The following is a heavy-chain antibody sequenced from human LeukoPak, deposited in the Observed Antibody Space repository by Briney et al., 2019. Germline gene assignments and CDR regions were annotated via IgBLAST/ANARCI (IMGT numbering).Heavy chain of an antibody. D-gene: IGHD2-2*01. CDR3: ARVMGRYCSSTSCYVDY. CDR2: ISSTSSYI. J-gene: IGHJ4*02. CDR1: GFTFSSYT. V-gene: IGHV3-21*01. Sequence: GGSLRLSCAASGFTFSSYTMNWVRQAPGKGLEGVSSISSTSSYIYYADSVKGRFTIARDNAKNSLYLQMNSLRAEDTAVYYCARVMGRYCSSTSCYVDYWGQGTLVTVSS.